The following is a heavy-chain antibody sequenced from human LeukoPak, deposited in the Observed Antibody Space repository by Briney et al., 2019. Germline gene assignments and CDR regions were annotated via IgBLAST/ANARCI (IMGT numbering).Heavy chain of an antibody. CDR3: VRLDCSSTSCYFDD. CDR1: GFTFSDHY. V-gene: IGHV3-72*01. CDR2: TRNKANSYTT. Sequence: GGSLRLSCAASGFTFSDHYMDWVRQAPGKGLEWVGRTRNKANSYTTEYAASVKGRFTISRDDSKNSLYLQMNSLKTEDTAVYYCVRLDCSSTSCYFDDWGQGTLVTVSS. D-gene: IGHD2-2*01. J-gene: IGHJ4*02.